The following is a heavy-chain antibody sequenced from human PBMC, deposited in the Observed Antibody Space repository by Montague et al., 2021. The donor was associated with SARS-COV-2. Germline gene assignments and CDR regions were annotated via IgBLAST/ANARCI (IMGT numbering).Heavy chain of an antibody. Sequence: CAISGDSVSSNSAAWNWIRQSPSRGLEWLGRIYYRSRWYNDYAVSVKSRITINPDTSKNQFSLQLNSVTPEDTAVYYCARGGSWLYYFDYWGQGTLVSVSS. J-gene: IGHJ4*02. CDR3: ARGGSWLYYFDY. CDR1: GDSVSSNSAA. V-gene: IGHV6-1*01. CDR2: IYYRSRWYN. D-gene: IGHD6-13*01.